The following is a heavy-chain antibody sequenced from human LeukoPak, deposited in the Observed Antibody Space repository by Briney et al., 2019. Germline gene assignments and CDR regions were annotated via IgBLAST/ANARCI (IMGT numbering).Heavy chain of an antibody. D-gene: IGHD3-10*01. CDR2: IYYSGST. CDR3: ARDRGVRVFDI. V-gene: IGHV4-39*07. J-gene: IGHJ3*02. CDR1: GGSISSRIYY. Sequence: SETLSLTCTVSGGSISSRIYYWGWIRQPPGKELEWIGSIYYSGSTNYNPSLESRVTISVDTSKNQFSLKLSSVTAADTAVYYCARDRGVRVFDIWGQGTMVTVSS.